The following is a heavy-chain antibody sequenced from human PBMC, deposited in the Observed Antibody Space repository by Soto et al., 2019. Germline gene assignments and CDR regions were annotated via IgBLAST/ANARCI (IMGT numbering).Heavy chain of an antibody. J-gene: IGHJ3*02. Sequence: QVQLQESGPGLVKPSQTLSLTCTVSGGSIGSGDYYWTWIRQHPGRGLEWIGYIYDNGDTDYNPSLKSRVTISADTSKNQFSLRLSSVSAADSAVYYCAIAYDYDATKNDGFDIWGQGTVVTVSS. CDR3: AIAYDYDATKNDGFDI. CDR1: GGSIGSGDYY. V-gene: IGHV4-31*03. CDR2: IYDNGDT. D-gene: IGHD3-16*01.